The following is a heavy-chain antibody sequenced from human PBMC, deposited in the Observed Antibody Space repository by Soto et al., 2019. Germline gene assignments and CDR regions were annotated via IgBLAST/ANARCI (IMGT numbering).Heavy chain of an antibody. D-gene: IGHD6-6*01. J-gene: IGHJ5*02. CDR1: GYTFTSYA. V-gene: IGHV1-3*01. Sequence: ASVKVSCKASGYTFTSYAMHWVRQAPGQRLEWMGWINAGNGNTKYSQKFQGRVTITRDTSASTAYMELSSLRSEDTAVYYCAADNSIAPPPPGPTCFDPWGQGTLVTVSS. CDR2: INAGNGNT. CDR3: AADNSIAPPPPGPTCFDP.